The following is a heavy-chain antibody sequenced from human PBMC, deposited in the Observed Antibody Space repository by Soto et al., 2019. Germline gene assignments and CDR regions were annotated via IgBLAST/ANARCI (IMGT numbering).Heavy chain of an antibody. V-gene: IGHV3-23*01. D-gene: IGHD6-25*01. Sequence: PGGSLRLSFAASGFTFSSYAMSWVRQAPGKGLGWVSAISGSGGSTYYADSVKGRFTISRDNSKMTLYLQMNSLRAEDTAVYYCEKDQILAARIGYFGTEVWGDGITDTVSS. J-gene: IGHJ6*02. CDR2: ISGSGGST. CDR3: EKDQILAARIGYFGTEV. CDR1: GFTFSSYA.